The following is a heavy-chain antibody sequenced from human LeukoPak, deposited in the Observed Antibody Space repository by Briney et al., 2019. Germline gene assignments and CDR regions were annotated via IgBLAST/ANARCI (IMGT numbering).Heavy chain of an antibody. CDR3: ARSSGGSCYED. CDR2: IYHSGST. V-gene: IGHV4-38-2*02. Sequence: SETLSLTCTVSGYSISSGYYWGWIRQPPGKGLEWIGGIYHSGSTYYNPSLKSRVTISVDTSKNQFSLKLSSVTAADTAVYYCARSSGGSCYEDWGQGTLVTVSS. CDR1: GYSISSGYY. J-gene: IGHJ4*02. D-gene: IGHD2-15*01.